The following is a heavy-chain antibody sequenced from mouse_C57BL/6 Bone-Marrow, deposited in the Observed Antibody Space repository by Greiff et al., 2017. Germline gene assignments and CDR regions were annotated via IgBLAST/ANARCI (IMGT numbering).Heavy chain of an antibody. Sequence: QVQLQQPGAELVRPGSSVKLSCKASGYTFTSYWMHWVKQRPIQGLEWIGNIDPSDSETHYNQKFKDKATLTVDKSSSTAYMQLSSLTSEDSAVYSCAAVITTVVGGYWGQGTTLTVSS. V-gene: IGHV1-52*01. CDR2: IDPSDSET. CDR1: GYTFTSYW. CDR3: AAVITTVVGGY. D-gene: IGHD1-1*01. J-gene: IGHJ2*01.